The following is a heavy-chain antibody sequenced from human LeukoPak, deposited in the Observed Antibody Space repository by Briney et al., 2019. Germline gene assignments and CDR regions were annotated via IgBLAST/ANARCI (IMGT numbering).Heavy chain of an antibody. CDR3: ARDRDYDILTGPIPPDY. V-gene: IGHV3-21*01. CDR1: GFTFSSYG. J-gene: IGHJ4*02. CDR2: ISSSSSYI. Sequence: GRSLRLSCAASGFTFSSYGMNWVRQAPGKGLEWVSSISSSSSYIYYADSVKGRFTISRDNAKNSLYLQMNSLRAEDTAVYYCARDRDYDILTGPIPPDYWGQGTLVTVSS. D-gene: IGHD3-9*01.